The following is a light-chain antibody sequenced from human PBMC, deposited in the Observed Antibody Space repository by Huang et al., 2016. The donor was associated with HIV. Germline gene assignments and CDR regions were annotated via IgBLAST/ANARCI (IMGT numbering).Light chain of an antibody. CDR2: GAS. CDR1: QSVSNN. V-gene: IGKV3-15*01. Sequence: EIVMTQSPATLSVSPGERATIFCRASQSVSNNLAWYQQKLGQAPRLLIYGASNRATGIPARFSGSGSGTEFTLTISSLQSEDFAVYYCQQYNKWPPPFGGGTKVEIK. CDR3: QQYNKWPPP. J-gene: IGKJ4*01.